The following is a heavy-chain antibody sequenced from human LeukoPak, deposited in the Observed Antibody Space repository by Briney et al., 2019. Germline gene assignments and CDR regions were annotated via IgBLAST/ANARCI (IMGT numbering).Heavy chain of an antibody. D-gene: IGHD2-8*02. Sequence: AGGSLRLSCGASGFTFSISAMHWVRQGPGNGLEWVAYIAHHGNNKYYADSVKGRFTISRDNSKGSLYLQMNSLRADDTAVYYCAKDGSWSCTDWGQGTLVRVSS. CDR3: AKDGSWSCTD. CDR2: IAHHGNNK. V-gene: IGHV3-30*02. CDR1: GFTFSISA. J-gene: IGHJ4*02.